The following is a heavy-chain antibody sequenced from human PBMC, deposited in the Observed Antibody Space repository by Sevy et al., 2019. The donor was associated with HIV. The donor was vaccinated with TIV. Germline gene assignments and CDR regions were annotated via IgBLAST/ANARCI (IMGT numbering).Heavy chain of an antibody. CDR1: GYTFTSYG. J-gene: IGHJ4*02. CDR3: ARDPGYSSSWPFDY. D-gene: IGHD6-6*01. V-gene: IGHV1-18*01. CDR2: ISAYNGNT. Sequence: ASVKVSGKASGYTFTSYGISWVRQAPGQGLEWMGWISAYNGNTNYAQKLQGRVTMTTDTSTSTAYMELRSLRSDDTAVYYCARDPGYSSSWPFDYWGQGTLVTVSS.